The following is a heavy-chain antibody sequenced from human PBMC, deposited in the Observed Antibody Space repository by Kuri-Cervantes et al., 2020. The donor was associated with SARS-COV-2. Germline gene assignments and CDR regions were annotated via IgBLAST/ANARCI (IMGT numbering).Heavy chain of an antibody. CDR2: ISAYNGNT. D-gene: IGHD1-26*01. CDR3: ARGVVGAIHPEYFQH. CDR1: GYTFTSYG. J-gene: IGHJ1*01. V-gene: IGHV1-18*01. Sequence: ASVKVSCKASGYTFTSYGISWVRQAPGQGLEWMGWISAYNGNTNYAQKLQGRVTMTTDTSTSTAYMELRSLRSDDTAVHYCARGVVGAIHPEYFQHWGQGTLVTVSS.